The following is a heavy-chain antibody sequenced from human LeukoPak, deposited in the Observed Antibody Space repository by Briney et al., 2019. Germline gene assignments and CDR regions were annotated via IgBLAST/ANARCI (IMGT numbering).Heavy chain of an antibody. J-gene: IGHJ4*02. CDR2: NDYTGGA. V-gene: IGHV4-59*01. CDR3: ARNGPHYYDNSGSLDS. D-gene: IGHD3-22*01. CDR1: GGSISSYY. Sequence: PSETLSLTCTVSGGSISSYYWSWIRQPPGKGLEWIGNNDYTGGANYNPSLKSRVTILVDTSKDQFSLKLISVTAADTAVYFCARNGPHYYDNSGSLDSWGQGVLVTVSS.